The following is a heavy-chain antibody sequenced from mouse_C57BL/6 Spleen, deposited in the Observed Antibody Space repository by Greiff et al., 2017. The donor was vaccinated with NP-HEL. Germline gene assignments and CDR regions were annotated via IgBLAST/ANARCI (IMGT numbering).Heavy chain of an antibody. CDR2: IYPGSGNT. Sequence: QVQLKQSGAELVRPGASVKLSCKASGYTFTDYYINWVKQRPGQGLEWIARIYPGSGNTYYNEKFKGKATLTAEKSSSTAYMQLSSLTSEDSAVYFCARCDGYCFAYWGQGTLVTVSA. CDR3: ARCDGYCFAY. D-gene: IGHD2-3*01. V-gene: IGHV1-76*01. CDR1: GYTFTDYY. J-gene: IGHJ3*01.